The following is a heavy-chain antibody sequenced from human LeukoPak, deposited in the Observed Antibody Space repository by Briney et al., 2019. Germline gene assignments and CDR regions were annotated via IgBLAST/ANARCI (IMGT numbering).Heavy chain of an antibody. J-gene: IGHJ4*02. CDR3: AREHMTRVTLDY. V-gene: IGHV1-2*02. Sequence: GGSLRLSFAPTGYTFTGYYMPWVRQAPGRGLEWMGWIYPNSGGTKHAQKFQGRVTMTRDTSISAAYLELSRLRSDDTAVYYCAREHMTRVTLDYWGQGTLVTVSS. CDR2: IYPNSGGT. CDR1: GYTFTGYY. D-gene: IGHD4-17*01.